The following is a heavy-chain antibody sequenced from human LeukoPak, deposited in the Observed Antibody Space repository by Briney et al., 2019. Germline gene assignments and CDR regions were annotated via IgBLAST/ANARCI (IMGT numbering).Heavy chain of an antibody. J-gene: IGHJ4*02. CDR1: GYTFTGYY. Sequence: ASVKVSCKASGYTFTGYYMHWVRQAPGQGLEWMGWINPNHGDTNYAQKFQDRVSMTRDTSISTAYMHLSRLRSADTAVYYCARTRTGIAVAVDYWGQGTLVTVPS. CDR2: INPNHGDT. CDR3: ARTRTGIAVAVDY. V-gene: IGHV1-2*02. D-gene: IGHD6-19*01.